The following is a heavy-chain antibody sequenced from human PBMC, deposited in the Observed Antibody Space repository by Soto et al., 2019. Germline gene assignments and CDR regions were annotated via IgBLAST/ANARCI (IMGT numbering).Heavy chain of an antibody. CDR1: GFTFSSYA. V-gene: IGHV3-23*01. CDR3: AKRLDSSGYYYSY. J-gene: IGHJ4*02. CDR2: ISGSGGST. D-gene: IGHD3-22*01. Sequence: GGSLRLSCATSGFTFSSYAMSWVRQAPGKGLEWVSAISGSGGSTYYADSVKGRFTISRDNSKNTLYLQMNSLRAEDTAVYYCAKRLDSSGYYYSYWGQGTLVTVSS.